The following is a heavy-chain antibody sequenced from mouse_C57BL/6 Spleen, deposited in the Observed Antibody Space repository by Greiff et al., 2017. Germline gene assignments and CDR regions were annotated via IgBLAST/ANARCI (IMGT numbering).Heavy chain of an antibody. V-gene: IGHV1-55*01. D-gene: IGHD2-1*01. CDR2: IYPGSGST. CDR1: GYTFTSYW. J-gene: IGHJ3*01. CDR3: ARTPYGNYPAWFAY. Sequence: QVQLQQPGAELVKPGASVKMSCKASGYTFTSYWITWVKQRPGQGLEWIGDIYPGSGSTNYNEKFKSKATLTVDTSASTAYMQLSSLTSEDSAVYYCARTPYGNYPAWFAYWGQGTLVTVSA.